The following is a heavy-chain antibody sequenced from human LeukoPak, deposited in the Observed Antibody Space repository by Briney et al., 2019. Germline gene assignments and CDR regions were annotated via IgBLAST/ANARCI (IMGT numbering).Heavy chain of an antibody. Sequence: QAGGSLRLSCAASGFTFSSYAMSGVRQAPGKGLEWVSYISSSGSTIYYADSVKGRFTISRDNAKNSLYLQMNSLRAEDTAVYYCAELGITMIGGVWGKGTTVTISS. CDR2: ISSSGSTI. CDR1: GFTFSSYA. D-gene: IGHD3-10*02. J-gene: IGHJ6*04. CDR3: AELGITMIGGV. V-gene: IGHV3-48*03.